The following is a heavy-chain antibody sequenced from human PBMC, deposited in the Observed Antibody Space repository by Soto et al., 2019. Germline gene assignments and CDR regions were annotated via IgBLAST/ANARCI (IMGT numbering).Heavy chain of an antibody. Sequence: GGSLRLSCAASGFTVSSNYMSWVRQAPGKGLEWVSVIYSGGSTYYADSVKGRFTISRHNSKNTLYLQMNSLRAEDTAVYYCARDSRSTSGTDAFDIWGQGTMVTVSS. V-gene: IGHV3-53*04. CDR3: ARDSRSTSGTDAFDI. CDR2: IYSGGST. J-gene: IGHJ3*02. CDR1: GFTVSSNY. D-gene: IGHD2-2*01.